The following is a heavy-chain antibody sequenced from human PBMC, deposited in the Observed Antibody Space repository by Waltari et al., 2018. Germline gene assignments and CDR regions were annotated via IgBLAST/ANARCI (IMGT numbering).Heavy chain of an antibody. CDR2: SRNKVNSYTR. J-gene: IGHJ4*02. V-gene: IGHV3-72*01. CDR3: ARALDRNGWYNDY. Sequence: EVQLVESGGGLVQPGGSLRLSCVASGFPFSDHPIDWVRLAPGKGLEWVGRSRNKVNSYTREYAASVKDRFIISRDESENSLLLQMGSLKPEDTAVYYCARALDRNGWYNDYWGQGTLVTVSS. CDR1: GFPFSDHP. D-gene: IGHD6-19*01.